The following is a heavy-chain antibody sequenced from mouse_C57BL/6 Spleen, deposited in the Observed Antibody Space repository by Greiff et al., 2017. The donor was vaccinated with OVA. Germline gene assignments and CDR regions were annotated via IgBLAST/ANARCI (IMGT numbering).Heavy chain of an antibody. CDR1: GFTFSDYG. V-gene: IGHV5-17*01. CDR3: AIYDYDGY. J-gene: IGHJ2*01. Sequence: DVHLVESGGGLVKPGGSLKLSCAASGFTFSDYGMHWVRQAPEKGLEWVAYISSGSSTIYYADTVKGRFTISRDNAKNTLCLQMTSLRSEDTAMYYCAIYDYDGYWGQGTTLTVSS. CDR2: ISSGSSTI. D-gene: IGHD2-4*01.